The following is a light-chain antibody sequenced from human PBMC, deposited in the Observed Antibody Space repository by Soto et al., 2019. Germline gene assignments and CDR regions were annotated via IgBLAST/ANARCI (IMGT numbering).Light chain of an antibody. V-gene: IGLV2-14*03. J-gene: IGLJ1*01. Sequence: QSALTQPASVSGSPGQSITISCTGTISDVGGFSYVSWYQQHPGKAPKLMIYDVSNRPSGVSYRFSGSKSGNTASLTISGLQAEDEADYYCGSYSSSNTPYVFGTGTKVTVL. CDR3: GSYSSSNTPYV. CDR2: DVS. CDR1: ISDVGGFSY.